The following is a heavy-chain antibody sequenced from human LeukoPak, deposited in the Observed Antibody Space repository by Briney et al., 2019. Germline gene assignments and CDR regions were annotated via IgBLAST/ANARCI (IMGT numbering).Heavy chain of an antibody. CDR2: IYHSGST. D-gene: IGHD3-22*01. V-gene: IGHV4-4*02. J-gene: IGHJ4*02. CDR3: ARASDSSGLYYFDY. CDR1: GGSISSSNW. Sequence: SGTLSLTCAVSGGSISSSNWWSWVRQPPGKGLEWIGEIYHSGSTNYNPSLKSQVTISVDKSKNQFSLKLSSVTAADTAVYYCARASDSSGLYYFDYWGQGTLVTVSS.